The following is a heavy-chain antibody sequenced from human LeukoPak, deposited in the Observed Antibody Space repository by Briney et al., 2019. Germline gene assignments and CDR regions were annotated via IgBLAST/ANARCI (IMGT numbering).Heavy chain of an antibody. D-gene: IGHD1-1*01. CDR3: AKRSGPNSGPFDS. J-gene: IGHJ4*02. V-gene: IGHV3-30*02. CDR2: VSQDATEK. CDR1: GFIFTEYG. Sequence: GGSLRLSCTASGFIFTEYGMYWVRQAPGQGLEWVAFVSQDATEKKYADSVEGRFTISRDASENTVYLKLNNLRVDDTAVYYCAKRSGPNSGPFDSWGQGTPVIVSS.